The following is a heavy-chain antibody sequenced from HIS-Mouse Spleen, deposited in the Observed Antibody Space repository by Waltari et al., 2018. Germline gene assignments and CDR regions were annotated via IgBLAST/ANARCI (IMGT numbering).Heavy chain of an antibody. V-gene: IGHV4-39*07. D-gene: IGHD6-13*01. CDR3: AREIPYSSSWYDWYFDL. J-gene: IGHJ2*01. CDR2: IYYSGST. Sequence: QLQLQESGPGLVKPSETLSLTCTVSGGSISSSSSYWAWLRQPPGKGLEWIGSIYYSGSTYYNPSLKSRVTISVDTSKNQFSLKLSSVTAADTAVYYCAREIPYSSSWYDWYFDLWGRGTLVTVSS. CDR1: GGSISSSSSY.